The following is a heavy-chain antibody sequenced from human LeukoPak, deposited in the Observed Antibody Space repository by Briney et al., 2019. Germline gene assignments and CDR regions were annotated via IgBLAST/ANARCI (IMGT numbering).Heavy chain of an antibody. CDR2: ISSSSSTI. Sequence: PGGSLRLSCAASGFTFSSYSMNWVRQAPGKGLEWVSYISSSSSTIYYADSVKGRFTIPRDNAKNSLYLQMNSLRAEDTAVYYCAREGSGSGVDYWGQGTLVTVSS. D-gene: IGHD3-10*01. J-gene: IGHJ4*02. V-gene: IGHV3-48*01. CDR1: GFTFSSYS. CDR3: AREGSGSGVDY.